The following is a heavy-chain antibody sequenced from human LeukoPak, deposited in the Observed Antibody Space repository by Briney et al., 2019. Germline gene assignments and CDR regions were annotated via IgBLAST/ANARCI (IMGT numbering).Heavy chain of an antibody. V-gene: IGHV1-2*02. CDR3: ATVVAGVTCDH. D-gene: IGHD2-2*01. CDR2: IKPDSGGT. J-gene: IGHJ4*02. CDR1: GYTFTGHY. Sequence: GASVKVSCKASGYTFTGHYMHWVRQAPGQGLEWMGWIKPDSGGTTYAQKFQGRVTMTRDTSISIAYLELSSLRSDDAAVYYCATVVAGVTCDHWGQGTLVTVSS.